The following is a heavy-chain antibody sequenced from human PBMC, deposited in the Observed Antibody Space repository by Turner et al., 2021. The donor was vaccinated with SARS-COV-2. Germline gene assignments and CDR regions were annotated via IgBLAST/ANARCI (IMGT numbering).Heavy chain of an antibody. V-gene: IGHV4-34*01. CDR3: ARGIKGVLMSGSYYYYGIDV. CDR2: INHSGST. CDR1: GVSFSGYY. Sequence: QVQLPQWGAGLLKPSETLSLTCPVDGVSFSGYYCSCIRHPPGNGLEWIGEINHSGSTNSNPSLKSRVTISVDTSKNQFSLKLSSVTAADTAVYYCARGIKGVLMSGSYYYYGIDVWGQGTTVTVSS. D-gene: IGHD1-26*01. J-gene: IGHJ6*02.